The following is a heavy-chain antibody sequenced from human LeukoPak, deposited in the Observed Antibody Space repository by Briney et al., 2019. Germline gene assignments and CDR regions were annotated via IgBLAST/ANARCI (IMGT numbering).Heavy chain of an antibody. V-gene: IGHV3-33*06. CDR1: GFTFSSYG. CDR2: IWYDGSNK. D-gene: IGHD5-18*01. CDR3: AKVGGYSYGSIDY. J-gene: IGHJ4*02. Sequence: GGSLRLSCAASGFTFSSYGMHWVRQAPGEGLEWVAVIWYDGSNKYYADSVKGRFTISRDNSKNTLYLQMNSLRAEDTAVYYCAKVGGYSYGSIDYWGQGTLVTVSS.